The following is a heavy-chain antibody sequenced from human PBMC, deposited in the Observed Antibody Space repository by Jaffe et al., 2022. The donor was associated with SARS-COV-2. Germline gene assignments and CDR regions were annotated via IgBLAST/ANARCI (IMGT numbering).Heavy chain of an antibody. Sequence: EVQLVESGGGLVQPGGSLRLSCAASGFTFSSYSMNWVRQAPGKGLEWVSYISSSSSTIYYADSVKGRFTISRDNAKNSLYLQMNSLRDEDTAVYYCARGQLGMVRGVIITLGTFDYWGQGTLVTVSS. CDR1: GFTFSSYS. D-gene: IGHD3-10*01. CDR3: ARGQLGMVRGVIITLGTFDY. V-gene: IGHV3-48*02. J-gene: IGHJ4*02. CDR2: ISSSSSTI.